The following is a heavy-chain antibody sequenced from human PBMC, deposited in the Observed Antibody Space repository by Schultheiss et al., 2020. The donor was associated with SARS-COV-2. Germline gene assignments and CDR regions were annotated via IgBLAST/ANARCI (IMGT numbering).Heavy chain of an antibody. D-gene: IGHD4-17*01. Sequence: ASVKVSCKASGYTFTSYDINWVRQAPGQGLEWMGWISAYNGNTNYAQKLQGRVTMTTDTSTSTAYMELRSLRSDDTAVYYCARVLDYGDLKYFDYWGQGTLVTVSS. V-gene: IGHV1-18*01. CDR2: ISAYNGNT. CDR1: GYTFTSYD. CDR3: ARVLDYGDLKYFDY. J-gene: IGHJ4*02.